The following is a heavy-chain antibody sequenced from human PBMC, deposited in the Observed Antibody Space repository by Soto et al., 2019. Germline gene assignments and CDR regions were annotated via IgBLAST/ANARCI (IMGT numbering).Heavy chain of an antibody. J-gene: IGHJ3*01. V-gene: IGHV1-46*01. Sequence: QVQLVQSGAEVMKPGASVKVSCEASGFTFTSYYLHWVRQAPGQGLEWMGVMDAGGGYTAYAERCRGRVTMTRDTSTSTFNMELSSLRSDDTAVFYCASRTIEGALNFWGQGKRVTVSS. CDR2: MDAGGGYT. CDR3: ASRTIEGALNF. CDR1: GFTFTSYY.